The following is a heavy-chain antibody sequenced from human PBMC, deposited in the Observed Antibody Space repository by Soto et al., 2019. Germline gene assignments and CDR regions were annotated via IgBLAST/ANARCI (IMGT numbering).Heavy chain of an antibody. Sequence: QVQLMQSGTEVKEPGASVNLSCKASGYTFSSFYIDWVRQAPGQGLEWVGIMNPSGDRTNYAQNFQGRVTMTRDTATSTVYMELSSLRSEDTAVYYCARGRGYSGDDLQEDGFDVWGQGTMVTVS. CDR3: ARGRGYSGDDLQEDGFDV. J-gene: IGHJ3*01. D-gene: IGHD5-12*01. CDR1: GYTFSSFY. V-gene: IGHV1-46*01. CDR2: MNPSGDRT.